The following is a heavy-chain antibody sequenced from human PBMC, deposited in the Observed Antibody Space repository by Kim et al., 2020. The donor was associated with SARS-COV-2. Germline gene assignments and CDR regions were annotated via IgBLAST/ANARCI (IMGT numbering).Heavy chain of an antibody. CDR1: GFTFGDYA. J-gene: IGHJ2*01. V-gene: IGHV3-49*03. D-gene: IGHD4-17*01. CDR3: TRVRNGDYAYWYFDL. Sequence: GGSLRLSCTASGFTFGDYAMSWFRQAPGKGLEWVGFIRSKAYGGTTEYAASVKGRFTISRDDSKSIAYLQMNSLKTEDTAVYYCTRVRNGDYAYWYFDLWGRGTLVTVSS. CDR2: IRSKAYGGTT.